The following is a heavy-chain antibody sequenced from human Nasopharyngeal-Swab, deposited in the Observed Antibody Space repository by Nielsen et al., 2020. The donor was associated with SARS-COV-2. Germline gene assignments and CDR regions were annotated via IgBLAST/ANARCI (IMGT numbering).Heavy chain of an antibody. Sequence: SVKVSCKASAGTFSSYAISWVRQAPGQGLEWMGGIIPIFGTANYAQKFQGRVTFTADESTSTAYMELSSLRSEDTAVYYCARALWGYSDYYYYYGMDVWGQGTTVTVSS. CDR2: IIPIFGTA. J-gene: IGHJ6*02. D-gene: IGHD2-15*01. V-gene: IGHV1-69*13. CDR3: ARALWGYSDYYYYYGMDV. CDR1: AGTFSSYA.